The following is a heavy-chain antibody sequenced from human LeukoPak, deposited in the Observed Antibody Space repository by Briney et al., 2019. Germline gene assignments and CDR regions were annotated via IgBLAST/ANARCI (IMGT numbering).Heavy chain of an antibody. D-gene: IGHD3-10*01. V-gene: IGHV4-4*02. J-gene: IGHJ4*02. Sequence: KASGTLSLTCAVSGGSIGYSHWWSWVRQPPGKGLEWIGEIYHSGTTNYNPSLKSRVTISGDTSKNQFSLKLSSVTAADTAVYYCARARARATYYYGSGSRQYYFDYWGQGTLVTVSS. CDR3: ARARARATYYYGSGSRQYYFDY. CDR2: IYHSGTT. CDR1: GGSIGYSHW.